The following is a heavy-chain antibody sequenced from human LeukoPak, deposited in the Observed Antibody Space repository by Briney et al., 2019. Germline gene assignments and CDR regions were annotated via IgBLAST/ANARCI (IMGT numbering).Heavy chain of an antibody. Sequence: SETLSLTCTVSGGSISSSSYYWGWIRQPPGKGLEWIGEIYHSGSTNYNPSLTSRVTISVDKSKNQFSLKLSSVTAADTAVYYCARKGYTYGSFAYWGQGTLVTVSS. D-gene: IGHD5-18*01. CDR2: IYHSGST. CDR1: GGSISSSSYY. V-gene: IGHV4-39*07. J-gene: IGHJ4*02. CDR3: ARKGYTYGSFAY.